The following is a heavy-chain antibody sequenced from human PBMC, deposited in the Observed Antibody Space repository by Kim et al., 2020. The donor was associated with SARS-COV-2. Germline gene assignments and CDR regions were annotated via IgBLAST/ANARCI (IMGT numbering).Heavy chain of an antibody. CDR3: ARERSPAIVVADAFDY. J-gene: IGHJ4*02. CDR1: GGTFSSYA. D-gene: IGHD3-22*01. Sequence: SVKVSCKASGGTFSSYAISWVRQAPGQGLEWMGGIIPIFGTANYAQKFQGRVTIIADESTSTAYMGLSSLRSEDTAVYYCARERSPAIVVADAFDYLGQGTLVTVSS. V-gene: IGHV1-69*13. CDR2: IIPIFGTA.